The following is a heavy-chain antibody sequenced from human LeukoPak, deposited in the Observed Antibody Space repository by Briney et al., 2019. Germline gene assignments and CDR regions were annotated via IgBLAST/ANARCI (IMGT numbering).Heavy chain of an antibody. CDR1: GGSISGSSYY. CDR3: ASTPPNYYGSGSYYQD. D-gene: IGHD3-10*01. Sequence: SETLSLTCTVSGGSISGSSYYWGWIRQPPGKGLEWIGSIYYSGSTYYNPSLKSRVTISVDTSKNQFSLKLSSVTAADTAVYYCASTPPNYYGSGSYYQDWGQGTLVTVSS. J-gene: IGHJ4*02. V-gene: IGHV4-39*01. CDR2: IYYSGST.